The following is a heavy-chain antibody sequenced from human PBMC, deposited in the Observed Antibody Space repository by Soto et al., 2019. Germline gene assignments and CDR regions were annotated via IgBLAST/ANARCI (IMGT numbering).Heavy chain of an antibody. J-gene: IGHJ5*02. V-gene: IGHV3-73*02. D-gene: IGHD4-17*01. Sequence: EVQLVESGGGLVQPGGSLKLSCAASGFTFSGSAMHWVRQASGKGLEWVGRIRSKANSYATAYAASVKGRFTISRDDSKNTAYLQMNSLKTEDTAVYYSTRPRFDYGDYSWFDPWGQGTLVTVSS. CDR3: TRPRFDYGDYSWFDP. CDR2: IRSKANSYAT. CDR1: GFTFSGSA.